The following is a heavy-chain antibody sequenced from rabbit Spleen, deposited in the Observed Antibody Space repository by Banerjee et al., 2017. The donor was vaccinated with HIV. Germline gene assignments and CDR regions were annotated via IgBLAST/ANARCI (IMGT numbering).Heavy chain of an antibody. J-gene: IGHJ4*01. CDR1: GFSFSSGYD. V-gene: IGHV1S40*01. CDR2: IYAGSSGGT. Sequence: QSLEESGGGLVKPGASLTLTCKASGFSFSSGYDMCWVRQAPGKGLEWIACIYAGSSGGTYYTSWAKGRFTISKTSSTTVTLQMTSLTAADTATYFCAREVLYAAYAGFGDATIYYFDLWGPGTLVTVS. D-gene: IGHD6-1*01. CDR3: AREVLYAAYAGFGDATIYYFDL.